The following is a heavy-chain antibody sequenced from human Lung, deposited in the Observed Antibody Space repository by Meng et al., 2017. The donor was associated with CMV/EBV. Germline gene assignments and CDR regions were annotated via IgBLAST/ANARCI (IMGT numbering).Heavy chain of an antibody. CDR2: ISYDGSNK. Sequence: LLVEAGGGVVQPGRVLRLSCAASGFTFSSFAMHWVRQAPGKGLEWVAVISYDGSNKYYADSVKGRFTISRDNSKNTLYLQMNSLRAEDTAVYYCAHGGGDCWGQGTLVTVSS. CDR1: GFTFSSFA. CDR3: AHGGGDC. J-gene: IGHJ4*02. V-gene: IGHV3-30-3*01. D-gene: IGHD2-15*01.